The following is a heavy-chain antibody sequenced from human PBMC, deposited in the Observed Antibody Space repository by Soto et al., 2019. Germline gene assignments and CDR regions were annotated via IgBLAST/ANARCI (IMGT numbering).Heavy chain of an antibody. J-gene: IGHJ4*02. D-gene: IGHD5-12*01. CDR3: TGRDIAGDCDY. Sequence: EVQMVESGGGLVKPGGSLRLSCAASGFLFSNAWMSWVRQAPGKGLEWVGRIKTNANGGTTDYATPVKGRFTVSRDDSKNTGHPQMNSLRTEDQAGYYCTGRDIAGDCDYWGQGTLVTVSS. CDR2: IKTNANGGTT. V-gene: IGHV3-15*01. CDR1: GFLFSNAW.